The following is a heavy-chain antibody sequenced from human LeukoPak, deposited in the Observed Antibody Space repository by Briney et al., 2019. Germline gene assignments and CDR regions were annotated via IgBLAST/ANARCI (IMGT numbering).Heavy chain of an antibody. D-gene: IGHD3-22*01. Sequence: PGGSLRLSCTASGFTFGDYAMNWVRQAPGKGLEWVGFIRSKTFGVTTEYAASVKVRFTISRDDSKSIAYLQMNSLKTEDTAVYYCTRSITLIAYWGQGTLVTVSS. CDR2: IRSKTFGVTT. V-gene: IGHV3-49*04. CDR3: TRSITLIAY. CDR1: GFTFGDYA. J-gene: IGHJ4*02.